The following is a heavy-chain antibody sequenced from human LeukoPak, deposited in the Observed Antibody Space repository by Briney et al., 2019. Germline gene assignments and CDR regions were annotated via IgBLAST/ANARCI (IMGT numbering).Heavy chain of an antibody. CDR2: MNPNSGNT. Sequence: ASVKVSCKASGYTFTSYDINWVRQATAQGLEWMGWMNPNSGNTGYAQKFQGRVTMTRSTSISTAYMQLSSRRSEDTAVYYCARAIFGVVIPWGQGTLVTVSS. CDR3: ARAIFGVVIP. CDR1: GYTFTSYD. V-gene: IGHV1-8*01. D-gene: IGHD3-3*02. J-gene: IGHJ5*02.